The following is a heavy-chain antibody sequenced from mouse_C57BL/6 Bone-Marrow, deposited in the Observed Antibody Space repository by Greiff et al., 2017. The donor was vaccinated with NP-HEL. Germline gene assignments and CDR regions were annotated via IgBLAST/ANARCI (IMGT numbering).Heavy chain of an antibody. CDR3: ARWGYPPWFAY. CDR2: IYPGDGDT. V-gene: IGHV1-80*01. CDR1: GYAFSSYW. D-gene: IGHD2-2*01. J-gene: IGHJ3*01. Sequence: VKLQESGAELVKPGASVKISCKASGYAFSSYWMNWVKQRPGKGLEWIGQIYPGDGDTNYNGKFKGKATLTADKSSSTAYMQLSSLTSEDSAVYFCARWGYPPWFAYWGQGTLVTVSA.